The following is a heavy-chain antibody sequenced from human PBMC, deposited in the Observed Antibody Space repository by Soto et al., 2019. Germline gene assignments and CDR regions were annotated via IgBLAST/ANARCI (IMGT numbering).Heavy chain of an antibody. J-gene: IGHJ3*02. V-gene: IGHV6-1*01. CDR2: TYYRSKWYN. CDR3: ARTGAYDTAAFDI. D-gene: IGHD3-16*01. CDR1: GDSVSSNSAA. Sequence: PSQTLSLTCAISGDSVSSNSAAWNWIRPSPSRGLEWLGRTYYRSKWYNDYAVSVKSRITINPDTSKNQFSLQLNSVTPEDTAVYYCARTGAYDTAAFDIWGQGTMVTVSS.